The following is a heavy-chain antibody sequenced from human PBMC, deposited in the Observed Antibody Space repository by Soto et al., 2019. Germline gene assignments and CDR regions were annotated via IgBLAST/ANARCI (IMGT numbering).Heavy chain of an antibody. Sequence: GGYLRVSCAASGFTFSSYAMHWVRQAPGKGLEWVAVISYDGSNKYYADSVKGRFTISRDNSKNTLYLQMNSLRAEDTAVYYCARDGSGREVPDYYHYYGMDGWGKGTTVIVSS. D-gene: IGHD3-10*01. V-gene: IGHV3-30-3*01. J-gene: IGHJ6*04. CDR3: ARDGSGREVPDYYHYYGMDG. CDR2: ISYDGSNK. CDR1: GFTFSSYA.